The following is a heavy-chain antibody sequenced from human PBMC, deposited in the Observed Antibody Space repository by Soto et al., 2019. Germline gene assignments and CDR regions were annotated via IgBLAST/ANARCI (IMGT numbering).Heavy chain of an antibody. D-gene: IGHD2-15*01. V-gene: IGHV3-30*18. CDR2: ISYDGSNK. CDR1: GFTFSSYG. J-gene: IGHJ3*02. CDR3: AKTSLKVGGSSGAFDI. Sequence: LRLSCAASGFTFSSYGMHWVRQAPGKGLEWVAVISYDGSNKYYADSVKGRFTISRDNSKNTLYLQMNSLRAEDTAVYYCAKTSLKVGGSSGAFDIWGQGTMVTVSS.